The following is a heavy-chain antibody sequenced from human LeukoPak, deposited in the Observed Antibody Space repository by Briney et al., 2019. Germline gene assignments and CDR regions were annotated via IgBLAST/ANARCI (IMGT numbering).Heavy chain of an antibody. CDR3: AKKRYSSSSSGVDY. CDR2: VSGSGGTT. V-gene: IGHV3-23*01. Sequence: PGGSLRLSCAASGFTFSSYAMSWVRQAPGKGLEWVSTVSGSGGTTYYADSVKGRFTISRDNSRNTLYLQMNGLRAEDTAVYYCAKKRYSSSSSGVDYWGQGTLVTVSS. J-gene: IGHJ4*02. CDR1: GFTFSSYA. D-gene: IGHD6-6*01.